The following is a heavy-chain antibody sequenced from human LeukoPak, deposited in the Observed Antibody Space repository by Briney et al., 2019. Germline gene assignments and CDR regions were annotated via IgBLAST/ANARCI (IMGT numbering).Heavy chain of an antibody. CDR2: IYSPGT. V-gene: IGHV4-61*02. J-gene: IGHJ3*02. D-gene: IGHD3-22*01. CDR3: ARGIGTSYESSRDAIDI. Sequence: SSQTLSLTCTVSAGSINSDDYYWSWIRQPAGKGLEWIGRIYSPGTNYNYNPSLKSRVTISIDTSKNQFSLKLTSVTAGDTAVYYCARGIGTSYESSRDAIDIWGQGTMVTVSS. CDR1: AGSINSDDYY.